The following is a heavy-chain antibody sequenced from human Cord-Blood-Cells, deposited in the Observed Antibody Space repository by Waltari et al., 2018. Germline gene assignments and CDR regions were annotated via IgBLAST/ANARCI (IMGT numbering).Heavy chain of an antibody. J-gene: IGHJ1*01. CDR3: ARGGSSSKYFQH. CDR2: IWYDGSNK. CDR1: GFTFSSYG. D-gene: IGHD6-6*01. Sequence: QVQLVESGGGVVQPGRSLSLSCAASGFTFSSYGMHWVRQAPGKGLEWVAVIWYDGSNKYYADSVKGRFTISRDNSKNTLYLQMNSLRAEDTAVYYCARGGSSSKYFQHWGQGTLVTVSS. V-gene: IGHV3-33*01.